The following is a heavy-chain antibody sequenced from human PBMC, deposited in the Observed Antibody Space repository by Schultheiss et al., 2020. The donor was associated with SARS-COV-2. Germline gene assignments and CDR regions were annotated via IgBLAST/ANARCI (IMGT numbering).Heavy chain of an antibody. Sequence: GGSLRLSCAASGFTFSSYAMSWVRQAPGKGLEWVSTITGSGSGTYYADSVKGRFTISRDNSRNTLYLQMNSLRAEDTAVYYCAKRGVRFSGMDVWGQGTTVTVSS. D-gene: IGHD3-16*01. CDR3: AKRGVRFSGMDV. V-gene: IGHV3-23*01. CDR1: GFTFSSYA. J-gene: IGHJ6*02. CDR2: ITGSGSGT.